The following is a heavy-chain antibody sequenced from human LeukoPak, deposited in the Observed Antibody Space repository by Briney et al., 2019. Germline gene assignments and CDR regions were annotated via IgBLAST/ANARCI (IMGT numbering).Heavy chain of an antibody. CDR1: GYTLTELS. Sequence: GASVKVSCKVSGYTLTELSMHWVRQAPGKGLEWMGGFDPEDGETIYAQKFQGRVTMTEDTSTDTAYMELSSLRSEDTAVYYCARDNDSRDPPHFYYWGQGTLVTVSS. CDR3: ARDNDSRDPPHFYY. J-gene: IGHJ4*02. V-gene: IGHV1-24*01. CDR2: FDPEDGET. D-gene: IGHD3-16*01.